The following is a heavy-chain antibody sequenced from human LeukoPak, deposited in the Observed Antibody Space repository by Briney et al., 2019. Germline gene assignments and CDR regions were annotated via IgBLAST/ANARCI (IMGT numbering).Heavy chain of an antibody. V-gene: IGHV4-34*01. CDR3: ARDSLENFDY. J-gene: IGHJ4*02. Sequence: SETLSLTCAVYSGSFSGYYWSWIRQPPGKGLEWIGEINHSGSTNYNPSLKSRVTISVDTSKNQFSLKLSSVTAADTAVYYCARDSLENFDYWGQGTLVTVSS. CDR2: INHSGST. D-gene: IGHD1-1*01. CDR1: SGSFSGYY.